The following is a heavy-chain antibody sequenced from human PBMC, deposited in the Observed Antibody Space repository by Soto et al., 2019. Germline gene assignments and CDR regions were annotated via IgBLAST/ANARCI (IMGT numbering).Heavy chain of an antibody. CDR1: GYSFAGYW. D-gene: IGHD3-10*01. CDR3: ARLPGVRGVFDGFNV. V-gene: IGHV5-51*01. J-gene: IGHJ3*01. CDR2: IYPGDSDT. Sequence: ESLKISCKGSGYSFAGYWIGWVRQMPGKGLDWMGVIYPGDSDTRYSPSFHGRVTISADKSISTAYLQWSSLKASDTAMYFCARLPGVRGVFDGFNVWGQGTMVTVSS.